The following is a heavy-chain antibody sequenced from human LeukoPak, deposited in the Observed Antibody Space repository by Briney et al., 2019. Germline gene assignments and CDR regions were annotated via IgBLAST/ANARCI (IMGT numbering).Heavy chain of an antibody. CDR2: ISAYNGNT. J-gene: IGHJ4*02. CDR1: GYTFTSNA. CDR3: ARQEDYYGSGSYYSVFDY. D-gene: IGHD3-10*01. V-gene: IGHV1-18*01. Sequence: GASVKVSCKASGYTFTSNATSWVRQAPGQGLEWMGWISAYNGNTNYAQKFQGRVTMTTDTSTSTAYMELRSLRSEDTAVYYCARQEDYYGSGSYYSVFDYWGQGTLVTISS.